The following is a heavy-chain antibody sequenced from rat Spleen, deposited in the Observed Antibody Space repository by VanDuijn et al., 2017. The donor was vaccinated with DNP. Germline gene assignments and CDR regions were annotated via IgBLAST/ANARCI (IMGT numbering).Heavy chain of an antibody. CDR1: GFTFSNYG. D-gene: IGHD1-2*01. CDR3: TRHYYSSYRGDYFDY. Sequence: EVQLVESGGGLVQPGRSLKLSCLASGFTFSNYGMNWIRQAPGKGLEWIASISFSSSYIYYADTVKGRFTISRENAKNTLYLQMTSLRSEDTALYYCTRHYYSSYRGDYFDYWGQGVMVTVSS. V-gene: IGHV5-34*01. J-gene: IGHJ2*01. CDR2: ISFSSSYI.